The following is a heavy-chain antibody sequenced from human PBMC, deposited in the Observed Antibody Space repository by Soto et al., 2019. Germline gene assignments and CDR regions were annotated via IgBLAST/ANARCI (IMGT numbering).Heavy chain of an antibody. CDR2: IIAIFGIA. D-gene: IGHD3-16*01. J-gene: IGHJ6*02. CDR1: GGTFSRYA. V-gene: IGHV1-69*12. CDR3: ARDIVFGGTYGMDV. Sequence: QVQLVQSGAEVKKPGSSVKVSCKASGGTFSRYAISWVRQAPGQGLEWMGGIIAIFGIANYAQKFQGRVTITADESTSTAYMELSSLTSEDTAVYYCARDIVFGGTYGMDVWGQGTTVTVSS.